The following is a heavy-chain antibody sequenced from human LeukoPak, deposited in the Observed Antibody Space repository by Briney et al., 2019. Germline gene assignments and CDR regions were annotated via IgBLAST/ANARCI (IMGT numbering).Heavy chain of an antibody. D-gene: IGHD3-10*01. CDR3: ARDLWFGERASGY. Sequence: GGSLRLSCAASGFTFSSYGMYWVRQAPGKGLEWVSYIGISSSTIYYADSVKGRFTISRDNAKNSLYLQMNSLRDEDTAVYYCARDLWFGERASGYWGQGTLVTVSS. CDR1: GFTFSSYG. CDR2: IGISSSTI. J-gene: IGHJ4*02. V-gene: IGHV3-48*02.